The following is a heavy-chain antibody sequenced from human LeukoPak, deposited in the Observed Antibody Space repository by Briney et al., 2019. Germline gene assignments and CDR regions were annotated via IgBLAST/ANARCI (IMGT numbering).Heavy chain of an antibody. Sequence: PSETLSLTCTVSGGSISSYYWSWIRQPPGKGLEWIGYIYYSGSTNYNPSLKSRVTISVDTSKNQFSLKLSSVTAADTAVYYCARDKEGGQLGPFDYWGQGTLVTVSS. J-gene: IGHJ4*02. CDR2: IYYSGST. CDR3: ARDKEGGQLGPFDY. D-gene: IGHD6-6*01. V-gene: IGHV4-59*01. CDR1: GGSISSYY.